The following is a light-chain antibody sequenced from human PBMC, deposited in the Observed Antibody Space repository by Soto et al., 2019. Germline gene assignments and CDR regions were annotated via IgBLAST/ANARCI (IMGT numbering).Light chain of an antibody. CDR2: ENN. J-gene: IGLJ1*01. Sequence: NFMLTQPHSVSESPGKTVTISCTRSSGSIASNSVQWYQQRPGSAPTTVIYENNQRPSGVPDRFSGSIDSSSNSASLSISGLKTEYEADYYCQSYDISNPSYVFGTGTKLTVL. CDR1: SGSIASNS. CDR3: QSYDISNPSYV. V-gene: IGLV6-57*04.